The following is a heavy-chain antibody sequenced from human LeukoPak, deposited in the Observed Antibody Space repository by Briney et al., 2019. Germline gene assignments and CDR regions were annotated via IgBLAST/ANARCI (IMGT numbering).Heavy chain of an antibody. CDR1: GGTFSSYA. CDR2: IIPIFGTA. D-gene: IGHD2-2*01. V-gene: IGHV1-69*13. J-gene: IGHJ6*02. CDR3: ARPTKTDCSSTSCYFYYYYYGMDV. Sequence: SVKVSCKASGGTFSSYAISWVRQAPAQGLEWMGGIIPIFGTANYAQKFQGRVTITADESTSTAYMELSSLRSEDTAVYYCARPTKTDCSSTSCYFYYYYYGMDVWGQGTTVTVSS.